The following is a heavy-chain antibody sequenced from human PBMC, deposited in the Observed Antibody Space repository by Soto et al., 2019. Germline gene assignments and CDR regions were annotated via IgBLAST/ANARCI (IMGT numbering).Heavy chain of an antibody. V-gene: IGHV1-69*06. J-gene: IGHJ6*02. D-gene: IGHD2-2*02. CDR3: ARADCSSTSCDKIDYYYYGMDV. CDR2: IIPIFGTA. Sequence: SSVKVSCKASGGTFSSYAISWVRQAPGQGLEWMGGIIPIFGTANYAQKFQGRVTITADKSTSTAYMELSSLRSEDTAVYYCARADCSSTSCDKIDYYYYGMDVWGQ. CDR1: GGTFSSYA.